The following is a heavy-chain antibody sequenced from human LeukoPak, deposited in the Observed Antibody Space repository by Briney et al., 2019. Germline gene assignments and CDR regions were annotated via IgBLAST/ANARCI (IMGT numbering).Heavy chain of an antibody. V-gene: IGHV3-48*03. CDR1: GFTFSSYE. J-gene: IGHJ4*02. CDR3: ARDKTQSWYVPATFYFDY. Sequence: GGSLRLSCAASGFTFSSYEMNWVRQAPGKGLEWVSYISSSGSTIYYADSVKGRFTISRDNAKNSLYLQMNSLRAEDTAVYYCARDKTQSWYVPATFYFDYWGQGTLVTVSS. D-gene: IGHD6-13*01. CDR2: ISSSGSTI.